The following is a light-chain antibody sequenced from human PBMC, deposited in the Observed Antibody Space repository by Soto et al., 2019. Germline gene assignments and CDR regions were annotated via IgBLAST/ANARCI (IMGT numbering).Light chain of an antibody. Sequence: MTQSPSSLSASVGDRVTITCRASQSVSSSLAWYQQKPGQAPRLLIYSASTRATGVPGRFSGSGSGTEFTLTISSLQSEDFAVYYCQQYNNWPRTFGQGTKVEIK. J-gene: IGKJ1*01. CDR1: QSVSSS. V-gene: IGKV3-15*01. CDR3: QQYNNWPRT. CDR2: SAS.